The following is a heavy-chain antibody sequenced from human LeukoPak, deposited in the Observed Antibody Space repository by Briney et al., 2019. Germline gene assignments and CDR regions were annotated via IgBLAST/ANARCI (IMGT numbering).Heavy chain of an antibody. CDR1: GYTLTELS. CDR2: FDPEDGET. CDR3: ATDYGDYGREFTFDY. V-gene: IGHV1-24*01. D-gene: IGHD4-17*01. J-gene: IGHJ4*02. Sequence: ASVKVSCKVSGYTLTELSMHWVRQAPGKGLEWMGGFDPEDGETIYAQRIQGRVTMSEDTSTDTAYMELSSLRSEDTAVYYCATDYGDYGREFTFDYWGQGTLVTVSS.